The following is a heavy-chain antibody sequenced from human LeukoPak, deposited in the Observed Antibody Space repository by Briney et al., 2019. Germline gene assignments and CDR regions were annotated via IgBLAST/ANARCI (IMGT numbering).Heavy chain of an antibody. CDR3: AKEGSGYDGDHDAFDI. D-gene: IGHD5-12*01. CDR2: ILYNGSNN. J-gene: IGHJ3*02. V-gene: IGHV3-30*02. Sequence: PGMSLTLPCAASGFTFSIYGRLWVRQAQGRGRGWVAFILYNGSNNTYADSVKGRFTISRDNSKNTLYLQMNSLRAEDTAVYYCAKEGSGYDGDHDAFDIWGQGTVVTVSS. CDR1: GFTFSIYG.